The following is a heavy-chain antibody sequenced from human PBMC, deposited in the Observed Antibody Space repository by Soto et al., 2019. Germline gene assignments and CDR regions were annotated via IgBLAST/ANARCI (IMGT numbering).Heavy chain of an antibody. CDR2: IYYSGST. Sequence: LETLSLTCTVSGGSISSYYWSWIRQPPGKGLEWIGYIYYSGSTNYNPSLKSRVTISVDTSKNQFSLKLSSVTAADTAVYYCARGGYSYGFGSKYYYYGMDVWGQGTTVTVSS. CDR1: GGSISSYY. V-gene: IGHV4-59*01. CDR3: ARGGYSYGFGSKYYYYGMDV. J-gene: IGHJ6*02. D-gene: IGHD5-18*01.